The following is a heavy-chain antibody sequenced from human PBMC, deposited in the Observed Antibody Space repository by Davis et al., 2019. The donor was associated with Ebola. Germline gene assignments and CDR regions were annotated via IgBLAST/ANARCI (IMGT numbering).Heavy chain of an antibody. CDR1: GGSISSYY. V-gene: IGHV4-59*01. CDR3: ARGYAINYYYGMDV. D-gene: IGHD2-8*01. J-gene: IGHJ6*02. CDR2: IYYSGST. Sequence: SETLSLTCTVSGGSISSYYWSWIRQPPGKGLEWIGYIYYSGSTNYNPSLKSRVTISVDTSKNQFSLKLSSVTAADTAVYYCARGYAINYYYGMDVWGQGTTVTVSS.